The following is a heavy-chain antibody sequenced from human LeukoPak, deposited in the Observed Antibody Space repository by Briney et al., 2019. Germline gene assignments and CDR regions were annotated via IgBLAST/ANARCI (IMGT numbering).Heavy chain of an antibody. CDR1: GYTFTGYY. Sequence: ASVKVSCKASGYTFTGYYMHWVRQAPGQGLEWMGWINPNSGGTNYAQKFQGRVTMTRNTSISTAYMELSSLRSEDTAVYYCARGRPTHYDFWSGYSTNYYYYYGMDVWGQGTTVTVSS. J-gene: IGHJ6*02. CDR3: ARGRPTHYDFWSGYSTNYYYYYGMDV. D-gene: IGHD3-3*01. V-gene: IGHV1-2*02. CDR2: INPNSGGT.